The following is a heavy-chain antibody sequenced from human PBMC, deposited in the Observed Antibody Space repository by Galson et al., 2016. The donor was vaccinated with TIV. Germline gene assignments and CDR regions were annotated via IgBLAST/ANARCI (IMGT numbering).Heavy chain of an antibody. V-gene: IGHV4-59*08. CDR3: ARGLGHLDG. D-gene: IGHD3-16*01. Sequence: SETLSLTCTVSGGSISNYYWTWIRQPPGKGLEWIGNSYYSGSTNYNPSPKSRVIISVDTTKNHFSLRLTSVTAAATAIYYCARGLGHLDGWGQGTTVTVSS. J-gene: IGHJ6*02. CDR1: GGSISNYY. CDR2: SYYSGST.